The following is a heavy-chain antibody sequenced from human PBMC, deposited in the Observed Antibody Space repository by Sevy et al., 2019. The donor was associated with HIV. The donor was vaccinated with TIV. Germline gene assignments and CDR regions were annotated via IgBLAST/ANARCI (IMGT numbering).Heavy chain of an antibody. D-gene: IGHD2-2*01. CDR3: ARDGGCSSTSCLLYFDS. V-gene: IGHV3-21*06. J-gene: IGHJ4*02. CDR2: ISGRSSYI. Sequence: GGYLRLSCAASGFTFSDYYMNWVRQAPGKGLEWVSSISGRSSYIHYADSVRGRFTISIDNAKNSFYLQMNSLRADDTAVYFCARDGGCSSTSCLLYFDSWGQGALVTVSS. CDR1: GFTFSDYY.